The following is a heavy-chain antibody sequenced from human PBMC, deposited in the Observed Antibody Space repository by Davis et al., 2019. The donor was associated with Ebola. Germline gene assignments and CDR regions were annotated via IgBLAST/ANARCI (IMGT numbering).Heavy chain of an antibody. CDR1: GGTFTSYA. J-gene: IGHJ6*02. D-gene: IGHD6-13*01. CDR2: IIPIFGTA. Sequence: SVKVSCKASGGTFTSYAISWVRQAPGQGLEWMEGIIPIFGTANYAQKFQGRVTITADKSTSTAYMELSSLRSEDTAVYYCARSGAAGTSGMDVWGQGTTVTVSS. CDR3: ARSGAAGTSGMDV. V-gene: IGHV1-69*06.